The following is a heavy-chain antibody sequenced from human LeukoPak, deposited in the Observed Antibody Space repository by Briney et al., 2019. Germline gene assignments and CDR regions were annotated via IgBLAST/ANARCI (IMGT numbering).Heavy chain of an antibody. CDR1: GLTLSSYA. CDR2: ISGSGGST. J-gene: IGHJ4*02. Sequence: GGSLRLSCAASGLTLSSYAMSWVRQAPGKGLEWVSGISGSGGSTYYADSVKGRFTISRDNSKNTLYLQMNSLRAEDTAVYYCATASLYFDNWGQGTLVTVSS. CDR3: ATASLYFDN. V-gene: IGHV3-23*01.